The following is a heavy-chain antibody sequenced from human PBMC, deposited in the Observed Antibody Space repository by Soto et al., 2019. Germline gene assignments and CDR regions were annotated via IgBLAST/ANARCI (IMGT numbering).Heavy chain of an antibody. CDR2: INHSGST. V-gene: IGHV4-34*01. CDR1: GGSFSVYS. CDR3: ACRLDTAMVSYYYYGMDV. Sequence: PSETLSLTCAVYGGSFSVYSWSWIRQPPGKGLEWIGDINHSGSTNYNPSLKSRVTISVDTSKNQFSLKLSSVTAADTAVYYCACRLDTAMVSYYYYGMDVWGQGTTVTVSS. D-gene: IGHD5-18*01. J-gene: IGHJ6*02.